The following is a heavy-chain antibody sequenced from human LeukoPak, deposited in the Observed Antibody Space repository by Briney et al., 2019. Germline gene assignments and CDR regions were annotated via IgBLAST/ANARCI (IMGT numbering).Heavy chain of an antibody. J-gene: IGHJ4*02. CDR1: GFTFSSYS. CDR3: ARGYCSGGNCNLFDY. CDR2: ISSSSSYI. Sequence: GGSLRLSCAASGFTFSSYSMNWVRQAPGKWLEWVSSISSSSSYIYYADSVKGRFTISRDNAKNSLYLQMNSLRAEDTAFYYCARGYCSGGNCNLFDYWGQGTLVTVSS. D-gene: IGHD2-15*01. V-gene: IGHV3-21*04.